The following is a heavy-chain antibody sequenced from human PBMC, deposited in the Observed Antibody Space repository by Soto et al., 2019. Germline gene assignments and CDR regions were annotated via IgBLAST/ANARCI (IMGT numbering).Heavy chain of an antibody. V-gene: IGHV1-69*06. CDR3: ARGYCGGDCSSQIDY. J-gene: IGHJ4*02. Sequence: SVKLSWKACGGALGSYASSWVRQAPGQGLEWMGGIIPIFGTANYAQKFQGRVTITADKSTSTAYMELSSLRSEDTAVYYCARGYCGGDCSSQIDYWGQGTLVTVSS. D-gene: IGHD2-21*02. CDR1: GGALGSYA. CDR2: IIPIFGTA.